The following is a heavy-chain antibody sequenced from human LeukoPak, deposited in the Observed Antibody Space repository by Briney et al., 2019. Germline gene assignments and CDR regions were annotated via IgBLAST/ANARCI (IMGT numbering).Heavy chain of an antibody. CDR3: ARAFGS. V-gene: IGHV3-48*02. J-gene: IGHJ4*02. CDR1: GFTFSDYR. Sequence: PGGSLRLSCATSGFTFSDYRMNWVRQAPGKGLEWVSYISDTGDTIYYAESVKGRFTISRDNAKNSLYLQMDSLTDEDTAVYYCARAFGSWGQGTLVTVSS. CDR2: ISDTGDTI.